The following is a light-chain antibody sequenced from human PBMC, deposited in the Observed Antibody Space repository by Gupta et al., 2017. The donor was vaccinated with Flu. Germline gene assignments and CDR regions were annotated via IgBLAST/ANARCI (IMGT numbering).Light chain of an antibody. CDR1: QSVNNNL. Sequence: ASQSVNNNLFTWYQQKPVQPPRLLIYGASSRVNGIPYRFSGSGSVTDFTLTIRRLEPEDFEVYYCQQYGISVSTFGQGTKLEIK. V-gene: IGKV3-20*01. J-gene: IGKJ2*01. CDR3: QQYGISVST. CDR2: GAS.